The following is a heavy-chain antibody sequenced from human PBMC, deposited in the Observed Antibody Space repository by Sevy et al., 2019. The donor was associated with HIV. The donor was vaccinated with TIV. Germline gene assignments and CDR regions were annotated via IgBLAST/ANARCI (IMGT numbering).Heavy chain of an antibody. CDR3: ARAKGLAAGATRFDY. D-gene: IGHD6-13*01. CDR1: GGSISSGDNY. Sequence: SETLSLTCTVSGGSISSGDNYWSWIRQPPGKGQEWIGNTYYSGSTDYNPSLKSRVTISVDTSKNQFSLKLSSVTAADTAVYYCARAKGLAAGATRFDYLGQGTLVTVSS. CDR2: TYYSGST. V-gene: IGHV4-30-4*01. J-gene: IGHJ4*02.